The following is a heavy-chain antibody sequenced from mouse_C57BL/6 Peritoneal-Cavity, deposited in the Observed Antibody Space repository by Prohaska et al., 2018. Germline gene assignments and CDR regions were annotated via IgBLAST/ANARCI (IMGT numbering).Heavy chain of an antibody. J-gene: IGHJ1*03. Sequence: DVQLQESGPGLVKPSQSLSLTCSVTGYSITSGYYWNWIRQFPGNKLEWMGYISYDGSNNYNPSLKNRISITRDTSKNQFFLRLNSVTTEDTATYYCARDTMVRYFDVWGTGTTVTVSS. CDR2: ISYDGSN. D-gene: IGHD2-2*01. CDR3: ARDTMVRYFDV. CDR1: GYSITSGYY. V-gene: IGHV3-6*01.